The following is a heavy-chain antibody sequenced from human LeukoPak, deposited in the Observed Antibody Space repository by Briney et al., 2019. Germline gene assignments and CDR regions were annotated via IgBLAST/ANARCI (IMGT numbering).Heavy chain of an antibody. D-gene: IGHD6-13*01. CDR1: GYSISSGYY. V-gene: IGHV4-38-2*01. J-gene: IGHJ4*02. CDR3: ARAYSSSFYHYFDY. Sequence: PSETLSLTCAVSGYSISSGYYWGWIRQPPGKGLEWIGSIYHSGSTYYNPSLKSRVTISVDTSKNQFSLKLSSVTAADTAVYYCARAYSSSFYHYFDYWGQGTLVTVSS. CDR2: IYHSGST.